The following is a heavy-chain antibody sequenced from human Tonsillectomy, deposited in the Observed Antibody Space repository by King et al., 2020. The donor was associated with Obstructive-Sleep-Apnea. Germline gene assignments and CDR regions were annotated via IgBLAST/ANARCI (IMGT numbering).Heavy chain of an antibody. CDR2: ISYDGSNK. CDR1: GFTFSSYA. CDR3: ARDGNYYGSGSLISDWFDP. Sequence: VQLVESGGGVVQPGRSLRLSCAASGFTFSSYAMHWVRQAPDKGLEWVTVISYDGSNKYYVDSVKGRFTISRDNSKNTLYLQMNSLRAEDTAVYYCARDGNYYGSGSLISDWFDPWGQGTLVTVSS. D-gene: IGHD3-10*01. J-gene: IGHJ5*02. V-gene: IGHV3-30*04.